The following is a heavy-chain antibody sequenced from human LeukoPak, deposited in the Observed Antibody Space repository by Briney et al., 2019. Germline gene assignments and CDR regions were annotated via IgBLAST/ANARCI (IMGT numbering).Heavy chain of an antibody. CDR3: ARGRYCSADTCSGGDAFDI. CDR1: GGSINNYY. CDR2: IYTRGST. V-gene: IGHV4-4*07. D-gene: IGHD2-15*01. J-gene: IGHJ3*02. Sequence: SETLSLTCTVAGGSINNYYWSWIRQPAGKGLEWIGRIYTRGSTNYNPSLKSRVTMSVDTSKNQFSLKLSSVTAADTAVYHCARGRYCSADTCSGGDAFDIWGQGTMVSVSS.